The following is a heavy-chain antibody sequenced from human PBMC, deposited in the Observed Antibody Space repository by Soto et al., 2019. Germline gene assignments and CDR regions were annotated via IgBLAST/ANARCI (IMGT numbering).Heavy chain of an antibody. CDR2: IYYSGTT. Sequence: QVQLQESGPGLVKPSETLSLTCTVSGGSISSYYWSWIRQPPGKGLEWIAYIYYSGTTNYNPSLKSRVTHSLETAQNRFSPELGPGAAGGTAVYFWARRDKRRGGVFDYWGQGTLVTVSS. V-gene: IGHV4-59*01. CDR1: GGSISSYY. D-gene: IGHD3-10*01. CDR3: ARRDKRRGGVFDY. J-gene: IGHJ4*02.